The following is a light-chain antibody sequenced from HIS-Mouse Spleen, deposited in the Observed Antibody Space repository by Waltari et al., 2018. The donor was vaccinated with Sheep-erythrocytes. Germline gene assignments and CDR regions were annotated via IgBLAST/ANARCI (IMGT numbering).Light chain of an antibody. CDR2: QDS. CDR3: QAWDSSTVV. CDR1: KLGDKY. Sequence: SYELTQPPSVSVSPGQTASITCSGDKLGDKYACWYQQKPGQSPVLVIYQDSKRPSGIQERFSGSNSGNTATLTISGTQAMDEADYYCQAWDSSTVVFGGGTKLTVL. J-gene: IGLJ2*01. V-gene: IGLV3-1*01.